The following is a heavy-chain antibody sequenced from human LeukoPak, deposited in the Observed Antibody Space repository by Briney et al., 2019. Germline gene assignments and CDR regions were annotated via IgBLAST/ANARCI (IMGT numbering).Heavy chain of an antibody. Sequence: PSETLSLTCTVSGASVSSYFWSWIRQSPEKGLEWIGYVYHSGSSSSNPSLQSRVTISQDTSGNQVSLKMTSATAADTAVYYCAKLLGEEYWGQGTQVVVSS. J-gene: IGHJ4*02. CDR1: GASVSSYF. V-gene: IGHV4-59*02. D-gene: IGHD6-6*01. CDR3: AKLLGEEY. CDR2: VYHSGSS.